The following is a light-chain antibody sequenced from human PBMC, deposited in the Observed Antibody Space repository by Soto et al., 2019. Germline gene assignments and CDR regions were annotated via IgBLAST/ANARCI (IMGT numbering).Light chain of an antibody. V-gene: IGKV1-13*02. CDR1: QGISSA. Sequence: AIQLTQSPSSLSASVGDRVTITCRASQGISSALAWYQQKPGKAPKLLIYGASSLESGVPSRFSGSGSGTDFTLTISSLQPEDFATYYCQQFNSYSTFGPGTKVDIK. CDR3: QQFNSYST. J-gene: IGKJ3*01. CDR2: GAS.